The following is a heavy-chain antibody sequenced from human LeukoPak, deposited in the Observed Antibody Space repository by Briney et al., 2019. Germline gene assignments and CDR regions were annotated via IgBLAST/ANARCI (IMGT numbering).Heavy chain of an antibody. CDR3: ASSGSYRFDY. D-gene: IGHD1-26*01. J-gene: IGHJ4*02. CDR2: THSSGGT. CDR1: GFTGSHNY. V-gene: IGHV3-53*01. Sequence: SGGSLRLSCAASGFTGSHNYMSWVRQAPGKGLEWVSATHSSGGTYYADSVKGRFTISRDNAKNSLYLQMNSLRDEDTAVYYCASSGSYRFDYWGQGTLVTVSS.